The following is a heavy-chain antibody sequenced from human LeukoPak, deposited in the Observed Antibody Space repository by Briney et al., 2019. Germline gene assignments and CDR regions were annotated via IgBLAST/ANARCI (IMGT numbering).Heavy chain of an antibody. J-gene: IGHJ5*02. Sequence: GAPVKVSCKASGYTFTSYYMHWVRQAPGQGLEWMGIINPSGGSTSYAQKFQGRVTMTRDMSTSTVYMELSSLGSEDTAVYYCARSPLGPNNWFDPWGQGTLVTVSS. CDR2: INPSGGST. V-gene: IGHV1-46*01. CDR3: ARSPLGPNNWFDP. CDR1: GYTFTSYY.